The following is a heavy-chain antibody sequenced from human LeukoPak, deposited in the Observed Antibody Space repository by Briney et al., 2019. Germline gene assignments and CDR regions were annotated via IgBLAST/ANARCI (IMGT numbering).Heavy chain of an antibody. V-gene: IGHV1-18*01. Sequence: ASVKVSCKASGYTFTSYGISWVRQAPGQGLEWMGWISAYNGNTNYAQKLQGRVTMTTDTSTSTAYMELRSLRSDDTAVYYCARGGRMTTFFNTRYYYYMDVWGKGTTVTISS. J-gene: IGHJ6*03. D-gene: IGHD3-16*01. CDR3: ARGGRMTTFFNTRYYYYMDV. CDR1: GYTFTSYG. CDR2: ISAYNGNT.